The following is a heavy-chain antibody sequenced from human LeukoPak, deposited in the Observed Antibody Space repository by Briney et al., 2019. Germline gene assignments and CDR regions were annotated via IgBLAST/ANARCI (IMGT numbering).Heavy chain of an antibody. CDR2: INHSGST. CDR3: ARDSSGWYAY. J-gene: IGHJ4*02. Sequence: SETLSLTCAVYGGSFSGYYWSWIRQPPGKGLEWIGEINHSGSTNYNPSLKSRVTISVDTSKNQFSLKLSSVTAADTAVYYCARDSSGWYAYWGQGTLVTVSS. D-gene: IGHD6-19*01. CDR1: GGSFSGYY. V-gene: IGHV4-34*01.